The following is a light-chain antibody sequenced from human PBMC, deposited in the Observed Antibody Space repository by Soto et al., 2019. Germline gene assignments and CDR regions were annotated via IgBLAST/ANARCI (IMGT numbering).Light chain of an antibody. CDR2: GNN. CDR1: SSNIGAGYD. J-gene: IGLJ2*01. Sequence: QSVLTQPPSVSGAPGQRVTISCTGSSSNIGAGYDVHWYQQLPGTAPKVLIYGNNNRPSGVPDRFSGSKSGTSASLAITGLQTEDEADYYCQSYDSSLSAYVVFGGGTQLTVL. V-gene: IGLV1-40*01. CDR3: QSYDSSLSAYVV.